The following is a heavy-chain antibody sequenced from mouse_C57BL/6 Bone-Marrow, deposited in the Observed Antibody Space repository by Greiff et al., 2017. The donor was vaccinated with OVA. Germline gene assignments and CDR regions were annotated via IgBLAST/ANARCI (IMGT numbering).Heavy chain of an antibody. J-gene: IGHJ4*01. CDR1: GFSLTSYG. D-gene: IGHD2-3*01. Sequence: VQLQQSGPGLVQPSQSLSITCTVSGFSLTSYGVHWVRQSPGKGLEWLGVIWRGGSTDYNAAFISRLSISKDNSKSQVFFKMNSLQADDTAIYYCARNDGYHYAMDYWGQGTSVTVSS. CDR3: ARNDGYHYAMDY. V-gene: IGHV2-2*01. CDR2: IWRGGST.